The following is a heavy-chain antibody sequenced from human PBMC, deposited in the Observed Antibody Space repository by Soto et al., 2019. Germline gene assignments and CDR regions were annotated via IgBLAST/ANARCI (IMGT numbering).Heavy chain of an antibody. CDR2: IIPIFGTA. V-gene: IGHV1-69*13. J-gene: IGHJ6*02. CDR3: ARERDALVVVPAAIPGYYYGMDV. D-gene: IGHD2-2*02. CDR1: GGTFSSYA. Sequence: SVRVSCKASGGTFSSYAISWVRQAPGQGLEWMGGIIPIFGTANYAQKFQGRVTITADESTSTAYMELSSLRSEDTAVYYCARERDALVVVPAAIPGYYYGMDVWGQGTTVTVSS.